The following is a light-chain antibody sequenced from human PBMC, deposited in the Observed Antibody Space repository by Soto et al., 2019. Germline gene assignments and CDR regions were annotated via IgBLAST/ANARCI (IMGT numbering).Light chain of an antibody. CDR1: QALSNY. CDR2: SAS. V-gene: IGKV1-9*01. J-gene: IGKJ4*01. Sequence: QMTKSASFLSASVGDTVTITCRASQALSNYLAWYQQKPGKAPDLLIYSASTLQSGVPSRFSGSGSETEFSLTIRAVQPEDFASYYCQLFRLYLLPFGGGTKLDI. CDR3: QLFRLYLLP.